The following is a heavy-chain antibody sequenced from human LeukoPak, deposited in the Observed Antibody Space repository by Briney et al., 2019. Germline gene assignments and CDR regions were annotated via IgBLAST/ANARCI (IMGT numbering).Heavy chain of an antibody. CDR1: GGSLSSYY. CDR2: MYTTGST. Sequence: PSETLSLTCTVSGGSLSSYYWSWIRQPAGKGLEWIGRMYTTGSTNYNSSLQSRITMSIDKSKNQFSLKLTSVTAADTAVYYCARDGCSIDWADLEYFDYWGPGTLVTVSS. J-gene: IGHJ4*02. CDR3: ARDGCSIDWADLEYFDY. V-gene: IGHV4-4*07. D-gene: IGHD3-9*01.